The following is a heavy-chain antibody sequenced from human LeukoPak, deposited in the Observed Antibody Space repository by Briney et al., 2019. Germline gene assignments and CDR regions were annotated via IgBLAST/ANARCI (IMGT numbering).Heavy chain of an antibody. CDR1: GFTFSRYG. V-gene: IGHV3-30*03. J-gene: IGHJ4*02. CDR2: ISYDGNSK. D-gene: IGHD5-12*01. Sequence: GGSLRLSCAASGFTFSRYGMHWVRQAPGKGLEWVAVISYDGNSKYYADSVKGRFTISRDNAKNSLYLQMNSLRAEDTAVYYCARDLRGYSGYDVSGKFDYWGQGTLVTVSS. CDR3: ARDLRGYSGYDVSGKFDY.